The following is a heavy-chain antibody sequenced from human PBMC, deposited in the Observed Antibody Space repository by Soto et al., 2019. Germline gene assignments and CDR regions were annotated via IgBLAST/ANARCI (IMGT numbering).Heavy chain of an antibody. CDR1: GGSISSYY. CDR2: IYYSGST. J-gene: IGHJ4*02. V-gene: IGHV4-59*01. D-gene: IGHD5-12*01. CDR3: ARDRDGYNFAYFDY. Sequence: ETLSLTCTVSGGSISSYYWSWIRQPPGKGLEWIGYIYYSGSTNYNPSLKSRVTISVDTSKNQFSLKLSSVTAADTAVYYCARDRDGYNFAYFDYWGQGTLVTV.